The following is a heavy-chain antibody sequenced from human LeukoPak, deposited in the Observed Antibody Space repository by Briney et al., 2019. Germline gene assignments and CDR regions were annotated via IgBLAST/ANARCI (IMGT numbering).Heavy chain of an antibody. J-gene: IGHJ4*02. CDR3: AKDPASGYCTGGTCYDSPFDS. CDR1: GFTFSTYA. Sequence: GGSLRLSCAASGFTFSTYAKTWVRQAPGKGLEWVSLITASAGTTYYADSVKGRFTISRDNSKNTLFLQMNSLRAEDTALYYCAKDPASGYCTGGTCYDSPFDSWGQGTLVTVSS. V-gene: IGHV3-23*01. CDR2: ITASAGTT. D-gene: IGHD2-15*01.